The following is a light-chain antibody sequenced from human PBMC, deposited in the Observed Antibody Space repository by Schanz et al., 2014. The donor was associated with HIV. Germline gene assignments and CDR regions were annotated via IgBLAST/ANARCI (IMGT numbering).Light chain of an antibody. CDR1: SSNIGAGYD. V-gene: IGLV1-40*01. CDR3: AAWDVNLNGPV. J-gene: IGLJ2*01. Sequence: QSVLTQPPSVSGAPGQRVTISCTGTSSNIGAGYDVHWYQLLPGTAPTLLIFDNTNRPSGVPDRFSGTKPGTSASLAISGLRSEDEADYYCAAWDVNLNGPVFGGGTKLTVL. CDR2: DNT.